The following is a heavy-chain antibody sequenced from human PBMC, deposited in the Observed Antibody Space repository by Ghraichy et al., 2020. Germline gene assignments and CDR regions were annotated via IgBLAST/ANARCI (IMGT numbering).Heavy chain of an antibody. J-gene: IGHJ4*02. V-gene: IGHV3-21*01. Sequence: GGSLRLSCAASGFTFSSYSMNWVRQAPGKGLEWVSSISSSSSYIYYADSVKGRFTISRDNAKNSLYLQMNSLRAEDTAVYYCARSQAALAASFDYWGQGTLVTVSS. CDR2: ISSSSSYI. D-gene: IGHD6-6*01. CDR1: GFTFSSYS. CDR3: ARSQAALAASFDY.